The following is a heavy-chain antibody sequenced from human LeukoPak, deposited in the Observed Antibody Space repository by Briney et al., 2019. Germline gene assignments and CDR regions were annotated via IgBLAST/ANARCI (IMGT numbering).Heavy chain of an antibody. D-gene: IGHD3-10*01. V-gene: IGHV3-23*01. J-gene: IGHJ4*02. CDR2: ISGSGGNT. Sequence: GGSLRLSCAASGFTFSSYAMNWVRQAPGKGLEWVSSISGSGGNTYYADPVKGRFTISRDNSKSTLYLQMNSLRAEDTAVYYCARDGHTYYGGLCYFDYWGQGTLVTVSS. CDR3: ARDGHTYYGGLCYFDY. CDR1: GFTFSSYA.